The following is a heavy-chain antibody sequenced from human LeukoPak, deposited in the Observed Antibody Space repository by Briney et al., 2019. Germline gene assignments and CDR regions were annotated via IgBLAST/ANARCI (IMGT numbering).Heavy chain of an antibody. CDR3: ARGELWYSSSWYENWFDP. V-gene: IGHV1-8*01. Sequence: AASVKVSCKASGYTFTSYDINWVRQATGQGLEWTGWMNPNSGNTGYAQKFQGRVTMTRNTSISTAYMELSSLRSEDTAVYYCARGELWYSSSWYENWFDPWGQGTLVTVSS. J-gene: IGHJ5*02. CDR1: GYTFTSYD. D-gene: IGHD6-13*01. CDR2: MNPNSGNT.